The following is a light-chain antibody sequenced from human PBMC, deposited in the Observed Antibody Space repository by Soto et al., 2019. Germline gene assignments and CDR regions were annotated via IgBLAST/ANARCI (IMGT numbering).Light chain of an antibody. CDR2: AVI. V-gene: IGLV2-14*01. CDR3: SSYRSSDTLEV. J-gene: IGLJ1*01. Sequence: QSVLTQPASVSASPGQSIFISCTGTSEDIGAYDYVSWYQQHPGKAPKLILYAVINRPSGVSSRFSGSKSGNTASLNISGVQPEDEADYYCSSYRSSDTLEVFGTGTKATVL. CDR1: SEDIGAYDY.